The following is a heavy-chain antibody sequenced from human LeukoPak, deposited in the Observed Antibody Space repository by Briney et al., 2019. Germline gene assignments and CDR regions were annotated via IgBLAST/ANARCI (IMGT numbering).Heavy chain of an antibody. CDR2: ISAYNGNT. J-gene: IGHJ4*02. CDR1: GYTFTSYG. Sequence: ASVKVSCKASGYTFTSYGISWVRQAPGQGLEWMGWISAYNGNTNYAQKLQGRVTMTTDTSTSTAYMELRSLRSDDTAVYYCARVVRRYYDSSGSWDYWGQGTLVAVSS. CDR3: ARVVRRYYDSSGSWDY. D-gene: IGHD3-22*01. V-gene: IGHV1-18*01.